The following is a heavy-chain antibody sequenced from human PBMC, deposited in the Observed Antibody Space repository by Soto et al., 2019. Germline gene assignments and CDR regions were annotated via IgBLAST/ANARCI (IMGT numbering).Heavy chain of an antibody. J-gene: IGHJ5*02. CDR3: ARDSTPYCSSISCYLTWFDP. V-gene: IGHV1-18*01. D-gene: IGHD2-2*01. CDR2: ISAYNGNT. Sequence: ASVKVSCKASGYTFTSYASSWVRQAPGQGLEWMGWISAYNGNTNYAQKLQGRVTMTTDTSTSTAYMELRSLRSDDTAVYYCARDSTPYCSSISCYLTWFDPWGQGTLVTVSS. CDR1: GYTFTSYA.